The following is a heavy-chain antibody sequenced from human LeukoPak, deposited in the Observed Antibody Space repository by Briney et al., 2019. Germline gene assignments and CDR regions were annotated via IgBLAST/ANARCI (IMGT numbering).Heavy chain of an antibody. Sequence: GASVKVSCKASGGTFSSYAISWVRQAPGQGLEWMGGIIPIFGTANYAQKFQGRVTITADKSTSTAYMELSSLRSEDTAVYYCAFRDYDFWSGYYTSDYWGQGTLVTVSS. D-gene: IGHD3-3*01. CDR3: AFRDYDFWSGYYTSDY. J-gene: IGHJ4*02. CDR1: GGTFSSYA. CDR2: IIPIFGTA. V-gene: IGHV1-69*06.